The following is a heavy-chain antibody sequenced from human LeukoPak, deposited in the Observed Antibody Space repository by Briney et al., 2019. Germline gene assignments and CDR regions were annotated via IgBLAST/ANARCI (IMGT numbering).Heavy chain of an antibody. CDR3: ARDQEGFDY. CDR2: VYPRDGST. J-gene: IGHJ4*02. CDR1: GYTFTNNY. V-gene: IGHV1-46*01. Sequence: ASVKVSCKASGYTFTNNYLHWVRQAPGQGLEWMGMVYPRDGSTSYAQNFRGRVTVTRDTSTTTVHMELRGLRSEDTAVYYCARDQEGFDYWGQGTVVTVSS.